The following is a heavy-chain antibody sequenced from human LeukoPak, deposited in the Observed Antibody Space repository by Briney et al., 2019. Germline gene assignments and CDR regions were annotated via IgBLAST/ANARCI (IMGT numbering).Heavy chain of an antibody. V-gene: IGHV3-23*01. D-gene: IGHD6-19*01. CDR3: AKDKGDGSGWDFFDY. CDR2: IRGSDGST. J-gene: IGHJ4*02. CDR1: GFTFSSYV. Sequence: WGSLRLSCATSGFTFSSYVMSWVRQAPGKGLEWASLIRGSDGSTYYADSAKGRFTISRDDSRNTLNLHMNSLRVDDTAVYYCAKDKGDGSGWDFFDYWGQGTL.